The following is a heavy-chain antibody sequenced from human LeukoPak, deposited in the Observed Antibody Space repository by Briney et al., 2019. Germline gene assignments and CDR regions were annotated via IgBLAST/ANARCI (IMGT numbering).Heavy chain of an antibody. CDR2: INHSGST. D-gene: IGHD2-15*01. J-gene: IGHJ6*03. CDR3: ARLPARDYYYMDV. V-gene: IGHV4-34*01. Sequence: SETLSLTCAVYGGSFSGYYWSWIRQPPGKGLEWIGEINHSGSTNYNPSLKSRVTVSVDTSKSQFSLKLSSVTAADTAVYYCARLPARDYYYMDVWGKGTTVTVSS. CDR1: GGSFSGYY.